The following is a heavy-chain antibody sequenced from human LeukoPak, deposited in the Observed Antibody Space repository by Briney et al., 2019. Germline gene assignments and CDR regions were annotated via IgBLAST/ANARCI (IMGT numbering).Heavy chain of an antibody. D-gene: IGHD5-18*01. V-gene: IGHV4-39*01. CDR2: IYYSGTT. J-gene: IGHJ5*02. CDR1: GGSISSDSYY. CDR3: ARQSTTLVSYGFDP. Sequence: PSETLSLTCTVSGGSISSDSYYWGWIRQTPGKGLEWIGTIYYSGTTYYNPSLKRRATISVDTSKNPFSLNMSTVTAADTAVYYCARQSTTLVSYGFDPWGRGTLVAVPP.